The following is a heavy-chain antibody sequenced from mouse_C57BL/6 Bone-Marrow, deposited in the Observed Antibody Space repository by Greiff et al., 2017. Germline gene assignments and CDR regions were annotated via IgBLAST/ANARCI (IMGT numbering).Heavy chain of an antibody. V-gene: IGHV3-6*01. CDR2: ISYDGSN. D-gene: IGHD6-2*01. CDR3: AREVSLAGHFDY. J-gene: IGHJ2*01. Sequence: VQLQQSGPGLVKPSQSLSLTCSVTGYSITSGYYWNWIRQFPGNKLEWMGYISYDGSNNYNPSLKNRISITRDTSKNQFFLKLNSVTTEDTATYYCAREVSLAGHFDYWGQGTTLTVSS. CDR1: GYSITSGYY.